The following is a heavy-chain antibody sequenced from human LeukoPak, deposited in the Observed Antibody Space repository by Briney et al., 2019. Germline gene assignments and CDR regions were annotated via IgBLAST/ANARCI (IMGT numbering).Heavy chain of an antibody. CDR2: MNPNSGNT. D-gene: IGHD6-13*01. V-gene: IGHV1-8*01. Sequence: ASVKVSCKASGYTFTSYDINWVRQAPGQGLEWMGWMNPNSGNTGYAQKFQGRVTMTRNTSISTAYMELSSLRSEDTAVYYCARASYSSSWYSGYYYGMDVWGQGTTVTVSS. CDR3: ARASYSSSWYSGYYYGMDV. CDR1: GYTFTSYD. J-gene: IGHJ6*02.